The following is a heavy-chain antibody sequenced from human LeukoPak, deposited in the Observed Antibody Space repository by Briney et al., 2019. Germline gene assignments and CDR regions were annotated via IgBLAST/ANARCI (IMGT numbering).Heavy chain of an antibody. CDR3: ARGAYRGSSWYGGGYYSYMDV. D-gene: IGHD6-13*01. J-gene: IGHJ6*03. CDR1: GYTFTGYY. V-gene: IGHV1-2*02. Sequence: ASVKVSCKASGYTFTGYYMHWVRKAPGQGLEWMGWINPNSGGTNYAQKFQGRVTMTRDTSISTAYMELSRLTSDDTAMYYCARGAYRGSSWYGGGYYSYMDVWGKGTTVTISS. CDR2: INPNSGGT.